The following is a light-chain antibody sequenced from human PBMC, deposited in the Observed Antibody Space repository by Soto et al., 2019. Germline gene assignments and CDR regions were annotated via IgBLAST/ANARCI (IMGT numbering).Light chain of an antibody. CDR3: CSYAGNYIYV. CDR2: LVS. Sequence: QSALTQPRSVSGSPGQSVTISCTGTSSDVGGYNYVSWYQQHPGKAPKVMIYLVSKRPSGVPDSFSGSKSGNTASLTISGLQAEDEADYYCCSYAGNYIYVFGNGTKVIVL. J-gene: IGLJ1*01. CDR1: SSDVGGYNY. V-gene: IGLV2-11*01.